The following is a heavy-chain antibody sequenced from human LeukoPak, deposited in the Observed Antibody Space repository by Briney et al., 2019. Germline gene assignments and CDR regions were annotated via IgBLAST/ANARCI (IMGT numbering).Heavy chain of an antibody. CDR1: GGSISSYY. CDR2: IYYSGST. CDR3: ARESPRLYYYGSGSQKYGGVLDF. D-gene: IGHD3-10*01. V-gene: IGHV4-59*12. J-gene: IGHJ4*02. Sequence: SETLSLTCTVSGGSISSYYWSWIRQPPGKGLEWIGYIYYSGSTNYNPSLKSRVTISVDTSKNQFSLKLSSVTAADTAVYYCARESPRLYYYGSGSQKYGGVLDFWGQGTLVIVSS.